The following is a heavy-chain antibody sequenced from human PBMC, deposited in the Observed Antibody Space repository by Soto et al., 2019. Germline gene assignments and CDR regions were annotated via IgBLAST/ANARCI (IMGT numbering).Heavy chain of an antibody. V-gene: IGHV4-4*02. D-gene: IGHD3-3*01. CDR2: IYHSGST. CDR1: SGSISSSNW. Sequence: PSETLSLTCAVSSGSISSSNWWSWVRQPPGKGLEWIGEIYHSGSTNYNPSLKSRVTISVDKSKNQFSLKLSSVTAADTAVYYCARGQTPDFWSVYYPVKAPFYYMDVWGKGTTVTVSS. J-gene: IGHJ6*03. CDR3: ARGQTPDFWSVYYPVKAPFYYMDV.